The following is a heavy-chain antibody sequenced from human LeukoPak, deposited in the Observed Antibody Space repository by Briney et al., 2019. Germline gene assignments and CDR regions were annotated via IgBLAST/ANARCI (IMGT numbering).Heavy chain of an antibody. Sequence: GGSLRLSCAASGFTFSSYAMSWVRQAPGKGLEWVSAISGSGGSTYYADSVKGRFTISRDNSKNTLYLQMNSLRAEDAAVYYCAKTYDILYGMDVWGKGTTVTVSS. CDR2: ISGSGGST. J-gene: IGHJ6*04. V-gene: IGHV3-23*01. CDR1: GFTFSSYA. D-gene: IGHD3-9*01. CDR3: AKTYDILYGMDV.